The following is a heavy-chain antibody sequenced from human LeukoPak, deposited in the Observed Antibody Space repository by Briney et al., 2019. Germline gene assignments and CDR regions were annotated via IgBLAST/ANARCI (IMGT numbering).Heavy chain of an antibody. J-gene: IGHJ4*02. D-gene: IGHD6-19*01. CDR2: IWYDGSNK. Sequence: GGSLRFSCAASGFTFSSYGMHWVRQAPGKGLEWVAVIWYDGSNKYYADSVKGRFTISRDNSKNTLYLQMNSLRAEDTAVYYCATSGWYQGIDYWGQGTLVTVSS. CDR3: ATSGWYQGIDY. CDR1: GFTFSSYG. V-gene: IGHV3-33*01.